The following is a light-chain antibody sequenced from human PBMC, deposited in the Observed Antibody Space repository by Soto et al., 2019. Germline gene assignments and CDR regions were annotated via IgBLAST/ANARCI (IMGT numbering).Light chain of an antibody. CDR1: QTISSY. CDR3: QQSYSVPWT. CDR2: GTS. Sequence: DIQMTQSPSSLSASVGDRVTITCRASQTISSYLNWYQHKTGKAPKVLIYGTSSLLCGVPSRFSGSGAGTDFTLTISSLETDDFATYYCQQSYSVPWTFGQGIKVDIK. V-gene: IGKV1-39*01. J-gene: IGKJ1*01.